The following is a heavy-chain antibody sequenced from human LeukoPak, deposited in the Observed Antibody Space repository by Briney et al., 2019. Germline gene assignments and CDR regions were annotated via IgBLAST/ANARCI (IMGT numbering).Heavy chain of an antibody. J-gene: IGHJ5*01. CDR2: IDYSGTA. CDR1: GGSISSGGYY. Sequence: SETLSLTCTVSGGSISSGGYYWSWVRQLPGKGLEWIGYIDYSGTAYYNPSLKSRVTISIDTSKNQFSVKLSSVTAADTAVYYCARDSYSSSIRWFDSWGRGTLVIVSS. CDR3: ARDSYSSSIRWFDS. D-gene: IGHD6-6*01. V-gene: IGHV4-31*03.